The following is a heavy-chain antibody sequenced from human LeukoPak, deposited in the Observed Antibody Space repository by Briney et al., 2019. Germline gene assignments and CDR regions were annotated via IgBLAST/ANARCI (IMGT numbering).Heavy chain of an antibody. J-gene: IGHJ4*02. Sequence: GGSLRLSCVASGFTFSSYAMSWVRQAPGKGLEWVSSISGSGGSTYYADSVKGRFTISRDNSKNTLYLQMNGLRAEDTAVYYCAKSQQWLVQADFDYWGQGTLVTVSS. CDR1: GFTFSSYA. CDR2: ISGSGGST. CDR3: AKSQQWLVQADFDY. D-gene: IGHD6-19*01. V-gene: IGHV3-23*01.